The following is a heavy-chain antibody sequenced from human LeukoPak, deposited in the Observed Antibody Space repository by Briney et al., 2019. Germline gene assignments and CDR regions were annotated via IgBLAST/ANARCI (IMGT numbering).Heavy chain of an antibody. J-gene: IGHJ4*02. V-gene: IGHV3-23*01. CDR3: AKARGYSYGYLVDY. D-gene: IGHD5-18*01. CDR1: GFTFSSYA. CDR2: ISGSGGSP. Sequence: GGSLRLSCAASGFTFSSYAMSWVRQAPGKGLEWVSAISGSGGSPYYADSVKGRFTISRDNSKNTLYLQMNSLGAEDTAVYYCAKARGYSYGYLVDYWGQGTLVTVSS.